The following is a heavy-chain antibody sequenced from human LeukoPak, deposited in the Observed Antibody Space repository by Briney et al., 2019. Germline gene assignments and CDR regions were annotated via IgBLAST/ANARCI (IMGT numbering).Heavy chain of an antibody. CDR1: GGSISSYY. Sequence: SETLSLTCTVSGGSISSYYWSWIRQPPGKGLEWIGYIYYSGSTNYNPSLKSRVTISVDTSKNQFSLRLSSVTAADTAVYYCARVYDSSGYYYSIFDYWGQGTLVTVSS. CDR2: IYYSGST. J-gene: IGHJ4*02. V-gene: IGHV4-59*01. CDR3: ARVYDSSGYYYSIFDY. D-gene: IGHD3-22*01.